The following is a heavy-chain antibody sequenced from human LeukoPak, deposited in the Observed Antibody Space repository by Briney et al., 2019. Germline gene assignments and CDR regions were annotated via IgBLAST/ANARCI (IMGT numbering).Heavy chain of an antibody. CDR2: ISGSGGST. J-gene: IGHJ4*02. D-gene: IGHD6-6*01. CDR3: AKKSRRESVDY. V-gene: IGHV3-23*01. CDR1: GFTFSSYA. Sequence: GGSLRLSCAASGFTFSSYAMSWVRQAPGKGLEWVSAISGSGGSTYYAGSVKGRFTISRDNSKNTLYLQMNSLRAEYTAVYYCAKKSRRESVDYWGQGTLVTVSS.